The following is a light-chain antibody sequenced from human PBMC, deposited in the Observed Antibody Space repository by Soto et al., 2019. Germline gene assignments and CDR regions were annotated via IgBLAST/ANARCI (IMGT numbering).Light chain of an antibody. J-gene: IGLJ1*01. Sequence: QSALTQPASVSGSPGQSITISCTGIGNDIGGYYLVSWYQQHPGQAPKLIIYEDTKRPSGVSNRFSGSTSDSTPSLTISGLQAEDEADYYCCSYAGHSTYVFAGGTKVTVL. CDR1: GNDIGGYYL. CDR3: CSYAGHSTYV. V-gene: IGLV2-23*01. CDR2: EDT.